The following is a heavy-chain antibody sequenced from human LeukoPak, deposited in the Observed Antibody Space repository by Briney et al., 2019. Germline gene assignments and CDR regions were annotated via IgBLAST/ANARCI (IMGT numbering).Heavy chain of an antibody. CDR1: GYTLTELS. V-gene: IGHV1-24*01. CDR3: ATIAARLGYYGMDV. Sequence: ASVNVSCKVSGYTLTELSMHWVRQAPGKGLEWMGGFDPEDGETIYAQKFQGRVTMTEDTSTDTAYMELSSLRSEDTAVYYCATIAARLGYYGMDVWGQGTTVTASS. D-gene: IGHD6-6*01. J-gene: IGHJ6*02. CDR2: FDPEDGET.